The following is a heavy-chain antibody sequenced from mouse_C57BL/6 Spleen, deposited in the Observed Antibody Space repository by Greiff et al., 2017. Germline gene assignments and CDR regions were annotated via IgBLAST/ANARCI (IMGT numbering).Heavy chain of an antibody. D-gene: IGHD2-2*01. CDR2: IYPGDGDT. CDR3: ARDYGYDYAMDY. V-gene: IGHV1-80*01. Sequence: QVQLQQSGAELVKPGASVKISCKASGYAFSSYWMNWVKPRPGKGLEWIGQIYPGDGDTNYNGKFKGKATLTADKSSSTAYMQLSSLTSEDSAVYFCARDYGYDYAMDYWGQGTSVTVSS. J-gene: IGHJ4*01. CDR1: GYAFSSYW.